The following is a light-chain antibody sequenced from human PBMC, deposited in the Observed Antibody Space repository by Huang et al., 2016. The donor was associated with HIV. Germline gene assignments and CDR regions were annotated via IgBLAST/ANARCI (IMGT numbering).Light chain of an antibody. CDR3: QQYGTSPPVT. CDR1: QSVSSSY. J-gene: IGKJ5*01. V-gene: IGKV3-20*01. Sequence: EIVLTQSPGTLSLSPGERATLSCRASQSVSSSYLDWYQQKPGQSHRLLIYGASNMATGIPDRFSCSGSGTDFTLTISRLEPEDFAVYYCQQYGTSPPVTFGQGTRLEIK. CDR2: GAS.